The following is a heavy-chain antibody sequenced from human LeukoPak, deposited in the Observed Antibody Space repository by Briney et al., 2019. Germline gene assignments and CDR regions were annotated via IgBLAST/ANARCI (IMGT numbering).Heavy chain of an antibody. J-gene: IGHJ4*02. CDR1: GFILSNYG. V-gene: IGHV3-30*18. CDR3: AKDYYGS. D-gene: IGHD3-10*01. Sequence: GGSLRLSCVASGFILSNYGMHWVRQAPGKGLERVAVISYDGSNKFYADSVKGRFTISRDNSKNTLYLQMNSLRAEDTALYYCAKDYYGSGGQGTLVTVSS. CDR2: ISYDGSNK.